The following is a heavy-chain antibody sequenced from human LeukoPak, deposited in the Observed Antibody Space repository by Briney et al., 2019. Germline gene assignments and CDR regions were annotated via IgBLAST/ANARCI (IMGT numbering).Heavy chain of an antibody. Sequence: ASVKVSCKASGYTFTGYYMHWVRQAPGQGLEWMGWINPNSGGTNYAQKFQGRVTMTRDTSISTAYMELSRLRSDDTAVYYCAVVIAAAGAFDYWGQGTLVTVSS. CDR2: INPNSGGT. D-gene: IGHD6-13*01. CDR3: AVVIAAAGAFDY. J-gene: IGHJ4*02. CDR1: GYTFTGYY. V-gene: IGHV1-2*02.